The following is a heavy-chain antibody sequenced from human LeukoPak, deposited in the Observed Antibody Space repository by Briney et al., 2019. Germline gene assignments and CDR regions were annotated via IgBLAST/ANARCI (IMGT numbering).Heavy chain of an antibody. J-gene: IGHJ5*02. CDR2: IYGDGST. D-gene: IGHD4-17*01. CDR1: GFTVSSNY. V-gene: IGHV3-53*01. CDR3: ARAVTTSYRRYSWFDP. Sequence: SGGSLRLSCAASGFTVSSNYMSWVRQAPGKGLEWVSVIYGDGSTSYADSVKGRFTISRDNSKNTLYLQMDSLRAEDTAVYYCARAVTTSYRRYSWFDPWGQGTLGNVSS.